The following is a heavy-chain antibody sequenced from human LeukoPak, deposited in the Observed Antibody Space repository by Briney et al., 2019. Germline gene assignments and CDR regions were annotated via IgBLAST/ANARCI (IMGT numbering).Heavy chain of an antibody. J-gene: IGHJ5*02. V-gene: IGHV4-34*01. CDR2: INHSGST. CDR3: ARGLQSWFDP. Sequence: SETLSLTCAVYGGSFSGHYWTWIRQPPRQGLEWIGEINHSGSTNYNPSLKSRVAISVDTSKNQFSLKLSSLTAADTAVYYCARGLQSWFDPWGQGTLVTVSS. CDR1: GGSFSGHY.